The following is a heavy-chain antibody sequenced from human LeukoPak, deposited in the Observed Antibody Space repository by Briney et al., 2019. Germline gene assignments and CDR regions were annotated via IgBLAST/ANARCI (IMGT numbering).Heavy chain of an antibody. V-gene: IGHV3-53*01. J-gene: IGHJ6*03. CDR3: ARDVSAGTYYYMDV. D-gene: IGHD6-13*01. CDR1: GFPVSSNY. Sequence: GGSLRLSCAASGFPVSSNYMSWVRQAPGKGLEWVSVIYSGGSTYYADSVKGRFTISRDNSKNTLYLQMNSLRAEDTAVYYCARDVSAGTYYYMDVWGKGTTVTVSS. CDR2: IYSGGST.